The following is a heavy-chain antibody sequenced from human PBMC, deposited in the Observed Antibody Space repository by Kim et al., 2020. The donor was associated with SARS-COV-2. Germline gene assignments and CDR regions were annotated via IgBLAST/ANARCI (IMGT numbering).Heavy chain of an antibody. D-gene: IGHD3-10*01. CDR3: ARAGSPYGSATYYFDY. Sequence: GGSLRLSCAASGFTFSSYWMSWVRQAPGKGLEWVANIKQDGSEKYYVDSVKGRFTISRDNAKNSLYLQMNSLRAEDTAVYYCARAGSPYGSATYYFDYWGQGTLVTVSS. CDR1: GFTFSSYW. J-gene: IGHJ4*02. CDR2: IKQDGSEK. V-gene: IGHV3-7*03.